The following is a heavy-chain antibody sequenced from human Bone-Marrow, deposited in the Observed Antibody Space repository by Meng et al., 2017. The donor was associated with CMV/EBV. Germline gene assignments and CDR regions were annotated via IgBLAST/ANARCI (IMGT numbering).Heavy chain of an antibody. CDR3: AKRDSAGYSDY. V-gene: IGHV3-23*01. D-gene: IGHD4-11*01. CDR2: ITNGGSGT. CDR1: GFTFSSYA. Sequence: GESLKISCATSGFTFSSYAMNWVRQAPGKGLEWVSSITNGGSGTYYADSVKGRFTISRDNSKNTLYLQMNSRRAEDTAVYYCAKRDSAGYSDYWGQGTLVTVYS. J-gene: IGHJ4*02.